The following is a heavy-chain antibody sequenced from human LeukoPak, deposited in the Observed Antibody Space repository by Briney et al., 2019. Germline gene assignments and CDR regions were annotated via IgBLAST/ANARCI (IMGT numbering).Heavy chain of an antibody. Sequence: SETLSLTCTVSGAFISSGIYSWSWIRQPPGEGLEWIGYIYHAGSTYYNPSLKSRVTISVDRSKNQFSLNLNSVTAADTALYYCARGDGSGSGRWFDPWGQGTLITVSS. D-gene: IGHD3-10*01. CDR2: IYHAGST. CDR1: GAFISSGIYS. V-gene: IGHV4-30-2*01. J-gene: IGHJ5*02. CDR3: ARGDGSGSGRWFDP.